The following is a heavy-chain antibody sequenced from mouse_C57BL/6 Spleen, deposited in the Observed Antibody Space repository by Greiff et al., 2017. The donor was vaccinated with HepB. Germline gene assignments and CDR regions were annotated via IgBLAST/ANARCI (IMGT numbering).Heavy chain of an antibody. V-gene: IGHV1-31*01. CDR3: ARGGARWDGAMDY. J-gene: IGHJ4*01. Sequence: EVMLVESGPELVKPGASVKISCKASGYSFTGYYMHWVKQSHGNILDWIGYIYPYNGVSSYNQKFKGKATLTVDKSSSTAYMELRSLTSEDSAVYYCARGGARWDGAMDYWGQGTSVTVSS. D-gene: IGHD3-3*01. CDR1: GYSFTGYY. CDR2: IYPYNGVS.